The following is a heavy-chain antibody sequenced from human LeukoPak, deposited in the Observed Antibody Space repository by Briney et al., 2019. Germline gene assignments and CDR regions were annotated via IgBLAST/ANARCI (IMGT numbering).Heavy chain of an antibody. Sequence: ASVKVSCKVSGYISTELSMHWVRQAPGKGLEWMGSFDPENGETLYAQEFQGRVTLTEDTSADTAYMELISLRSEDTAVYYCTRSAVVLPYYFDYWGQGTLVTVSS. D-gene: IGHD3-22*01. CDR3: TRSAVVLPYYFDY. J-gene: IGHJ4*02. V-gene: IGHV1-24*01. CDR2: FDPENGET. CDR1: GYISTELS.